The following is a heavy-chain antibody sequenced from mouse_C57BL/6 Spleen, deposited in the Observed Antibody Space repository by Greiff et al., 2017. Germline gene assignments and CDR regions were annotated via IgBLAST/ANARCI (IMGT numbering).Heavy chain of an antibody. CDR3: ARSYSNHYYFDY. CDR2: IDPSDSYT. Sequence: QVQLQQSGAELVMPGASVKLSCKASGYTFTSYWMHWVKQRPGQGLEWIGEIDPSDSYTNYNQKFKGKSTLTVDKSSSTAYMQLSSLTSEDSAVYYCARSYSNHYYFDYWGQGTTLTVSS. CDR1: GYTFTSYW. D-gene: IGHD2-5*01. J-gene: IGHJ2*01. V-gene: IGHV1-69*01.